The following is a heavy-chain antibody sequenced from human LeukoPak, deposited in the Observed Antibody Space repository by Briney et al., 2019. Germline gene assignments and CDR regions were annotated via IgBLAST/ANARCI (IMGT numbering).Heavy chain of an antibody. J-gene: IGHJ5*02. CDR2: IYHSGST. CDR1: GGSISSGGYY. Sequence: SQTLSLTCTVSGGSISSGGYYWSWIRQPPGKGLEWIGYIYHSGSTYYNPSLKSRVTISVDRSKNQFSLKLSSVTAADTAVYYCARSQYSSSPYNWFDPWGQGTLVTVSS. V-gene: IGHV4-30-2*01. D-gene: IGHD6-6*01. CDR3: ARSQYSSSPYNWFDP.